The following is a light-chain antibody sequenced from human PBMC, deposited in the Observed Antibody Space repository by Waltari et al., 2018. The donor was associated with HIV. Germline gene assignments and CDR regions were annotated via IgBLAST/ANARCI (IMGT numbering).Light chain of an antibody. Sequence: DIVMIQSPDSLTVSLGERATINCKSSQSILYSANNKNYLTWYQQKPGQPPKLLIYWASTRESGVPDRFSGSGSGTDFTLTISSLRAEDVAVYYCQQYYSTPWTFGQGTKVEIK. CDR2: WAS. CDR1: QSILYSANNKNY. J-gene: IGKJ1*01. V-gene: IGKV4-1*01. CDR3: QQYYSTPWT.